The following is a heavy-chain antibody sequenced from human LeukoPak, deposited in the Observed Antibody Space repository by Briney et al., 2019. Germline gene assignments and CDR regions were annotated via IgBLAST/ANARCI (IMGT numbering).Heavy chain of an antibody. V-gene: IGHV4-59*11. J-gene: IGHJ4*02. Sequence: PSETLSLTCTVSGGSTSSHYWSWIRQPPGKGLEWIGYIYYSGSTNYNPSLKSRVTISVDTSKNQFSLKLSSVTAADTAVYYCARGIGVLRYFDWLSEIHFDYWGQGTLVTVSS. CDR1: GGSTSSHY. CDR3: ARGIGVLRYFDWLSEIHFDY. D-gene: IGHD3-9*01. CDR2: IYYSGST.